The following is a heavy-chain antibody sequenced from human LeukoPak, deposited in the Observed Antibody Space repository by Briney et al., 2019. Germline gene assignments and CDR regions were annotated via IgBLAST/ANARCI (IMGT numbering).Heavy chain of an antibody. CDR3: AREMTDYYDSSGYYFDY. CDR1: GFTFSNYW. Sequence: GGSLRLSCAASGFTFSNYWMTWVRQAPGKGLEWVANIKPDESEKYYVGSVKGRFTISRDNAKNPLYLQMNSLRAEDTAVYYCAREMTDYYDSSGYYFDYWGQGTLVTVSS. D-gene: IGHD3-22*01. CDR2: IKPDESEK. V-gene: IGHV3-7*03. J-gene: IGHJ4*02.